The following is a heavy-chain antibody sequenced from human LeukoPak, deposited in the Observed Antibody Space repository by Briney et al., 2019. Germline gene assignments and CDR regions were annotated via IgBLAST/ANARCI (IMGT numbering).Heavy chain of an antibody. CDR3: ANHHGDPRWYYFDY. J-gene: IGHJ4*02. CDR2: ISGSGGST. CDR1: GFTFSSYA. D-gene: IGHD4-17*01. Sequence: GGSLRLYCAASGFTFSSYAMSWVRQAPGKGLEWVSAISGSGGSTYYADSVKGRFTISRDNSKNTLYLQMNSLRAKDTAVYYCANHHGDPRWYYFDYWGQGTLVTVSS. V-gene: IGHV3-23*01.